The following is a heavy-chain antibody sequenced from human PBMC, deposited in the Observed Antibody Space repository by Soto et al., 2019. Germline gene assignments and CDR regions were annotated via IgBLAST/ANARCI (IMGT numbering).Heavy chain of an antibody. CDR3: AKGDNLGPKTGYAFDP. Sequence: SQTLSLTCAISVDSVSSNTASWNWIRQSPSRGLEWLGRTYFRSKWYNDYAVSVKSRIIINPDTSNNQFSLQLNSVTPEDTAVYFCAKGDNLGPKTGYAFDPWGQGIMVTVSS. D-gene: IGHD5-12*01. CDR1: VDSVSSNTAS. CDR2: TYFRSKWYN. V-gene: IGHV6-1*01. J-gene: IGHJ5*02.